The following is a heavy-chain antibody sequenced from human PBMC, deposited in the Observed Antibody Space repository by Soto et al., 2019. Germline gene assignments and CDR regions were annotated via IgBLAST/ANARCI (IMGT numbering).Heavy chain of an antibody. J-gene: IGHJ4*02. CDR1: GFTFSSYG. CDR2: ISYDGSNK. V-gene: IGHV3-30*18. CDR3: AKDHRWAEGGGDLDY. D-gene: IGHD2-21*01. Sequence: QVQLVESGGGVVQPGRSLRLSCAASGFTFSSYGMHWVRQAPGKGLEWVAVISYDGSNKYYADSVKGRFTISRDNSKNTLYLQMNSLRAEDTAVYYCAKDHRWAEGGGDLDYWGQGTLVTVSS.